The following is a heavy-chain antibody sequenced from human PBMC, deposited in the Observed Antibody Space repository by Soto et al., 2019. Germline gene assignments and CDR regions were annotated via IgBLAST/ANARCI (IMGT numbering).Heavy chain of an antibody. D-gene: IGHD3-22*01. CDR1: GGTFSSYA. J-gene: IGHJ3*02. CDR2: IIPIFGTA. V-gene: IGHV1-69*13. CDR3: ARTQSYDYESSGYYLYAVDI. Sequence: SVKVSCNASGGTFSSYAISWVRQAPGQGLEWMGGIIPIFGTANYAQKFQGRVTITADESTSTAYMELSSLRAEDTAVYYCARTQSYDYESSGYYLYAVDICGQGTMVTFS.